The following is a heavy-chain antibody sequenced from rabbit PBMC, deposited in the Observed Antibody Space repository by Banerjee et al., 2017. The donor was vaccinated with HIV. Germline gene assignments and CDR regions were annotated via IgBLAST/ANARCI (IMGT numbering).Heavy chain of an antibody. CDR2: IYSSNGDK. D-gene: IGHD1-1*01. CDR3: ARGVGSSGYPYYFNL. J-gene: IGHJ4*01. V-gene: IGHV1S47*01. CDR1: GSDFSSNA. Sequence: QEQLVESGGGLVQPEGSLTLTCKASGSDFSSNAMCWVRQAPGKGLELIACIYSSNGDKWYASWVNGRFTISRSTSLNTVDLKMTSLTAADTATYFCARGVGSSGYPYYFNLWGPGTLVTVS.